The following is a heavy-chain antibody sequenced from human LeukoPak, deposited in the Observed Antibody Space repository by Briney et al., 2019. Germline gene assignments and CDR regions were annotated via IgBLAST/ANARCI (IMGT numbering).Heavy chain of an antibody. J-gene: IGHJ5*02. CDR1: GYTFTSYA. CDR3: ARARRIAVAANWFDP. V-gene: IGHV1-3*01. Sequence: VSVKVSCKASGYTFTSYAMHWVRQAPGQRREWMGWINAGNGNTKYSQKFQGRVTITRDTSASTAYMELSSLRSEDTAVYYCARARRIAVAANWFDPWGQGTLVTVSS. CDR2: INAGNGNT. D-gene: IGHD6-19*01.